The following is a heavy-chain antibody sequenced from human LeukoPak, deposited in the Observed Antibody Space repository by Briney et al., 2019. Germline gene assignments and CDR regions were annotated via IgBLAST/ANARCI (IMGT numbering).Heavy chain of an antibody. Sequence: PGGSLRLSCAASGFTFDDYTMHWVRQAPGKGLEWVSLISWDGGSTYYADSVKGRFTISRDNSKNSLYLQMNSLRTEDTALYYCAKGEGNYFDYWGQGTLVTVSS. CDR3: AKGEGNYFDY. J-gene: IGHJ4*02. V-gene: IGHV3-43*01. CDR2: ISWDGGST. CDR1: GFTFDDYT.